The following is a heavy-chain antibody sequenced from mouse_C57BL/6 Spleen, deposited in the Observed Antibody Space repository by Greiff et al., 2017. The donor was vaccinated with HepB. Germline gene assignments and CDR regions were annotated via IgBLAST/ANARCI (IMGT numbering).Heavy chain of an antibody. J-gene: IGHJ1*03. CDR1: GFTFSSYA. D-gene: IGHD1-1*01. CDR2: ISDGGSYT. CDR3: ARDTGYYGGSYCYFDV. Sequence: EVQLVESGGGLVKPGGSLKLSCAASGFTFSSYAMSWVRQTPEKRLEWVATISDGGSYTYYPDNVKGRFTISRDNAKNNLYLQMSHLKSEDTAMYYSARDTGYYGGSYCYFDVWGTGTTVTVSS. V-gene: IGHV5-4*01.